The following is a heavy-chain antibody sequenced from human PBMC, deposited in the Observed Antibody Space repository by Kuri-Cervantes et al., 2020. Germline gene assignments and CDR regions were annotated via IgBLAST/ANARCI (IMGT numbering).Heavy chain of an antibody. J-gene: IGHJ5*02. V-gene: IGHV1-46*01. CDR3: ARDGKTRNWFDP. CDR2: INPSGGST. Sequence: ASVKVSCKASGYTFTSYCMHWVRQAPGQGLEWMGMINPSGGSTSYAQKFQGRVTMTRDTSTSTVYMELSSLRSEDTAVYYCARDGKTRNWFDPWGQGTLVTVSS. D-gene: IGHD1-26*01. CDR1: GYTFTSYC.